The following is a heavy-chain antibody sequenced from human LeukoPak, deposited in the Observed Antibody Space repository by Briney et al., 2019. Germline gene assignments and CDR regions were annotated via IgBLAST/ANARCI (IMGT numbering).Heavy chain of an antibody. CDR2: IWYDGSNK. CDR3: ARDGVYPLGDY. CDR1: GFTFSSYG. Sequence: GGSLRLSCAASGFTFSSYGMHWVRQAPGKGLEWVAVIWYDGSNKYYADSVKGRFTISRDNSKNTLYLQMNSLRAEDTAVYYCARDGVYPLGDYWGQGTLVTVSS. D-gene: IGHD6-6*01. J-gene: IGHJ4*02. V-gene: IGHV3-33*01.